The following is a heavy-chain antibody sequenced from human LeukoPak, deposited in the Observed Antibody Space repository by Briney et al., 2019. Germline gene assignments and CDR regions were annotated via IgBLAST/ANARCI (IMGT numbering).Heavy chain of an antibody. CDR1: GGPISSSSYY. V-gene: IGHV4-39*01. J-gene: IGHJ4*02. CDR3: ARHQVMGRRDSPFDY. Sequence: PSETLSLTCTVSGGPISSSSYYWDWIRQPPGKGLEWIGSIYYSGSTYYSPSLKSRVTISVDTSRNQFSLKLSSVTAADTAVYYCARHQVMGRRDSPFDYWGQGTLVTVSS. D-gene: IGHD3-16*01. CDR2: IYYSGST.